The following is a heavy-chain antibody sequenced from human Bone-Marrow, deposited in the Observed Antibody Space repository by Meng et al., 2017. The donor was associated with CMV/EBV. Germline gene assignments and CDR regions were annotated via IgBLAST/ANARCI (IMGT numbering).Heavy chain of an antibody. Sequence: GGSLRLSCAASGFTFSDYYMSWIRQAPGKGLEWVSYISSSGSTIYYADSVKGRFTISRDNAKNSLYLQMNSLRAEDTAVYYCARDMIAYIAARPGPYYYGMDVWGQGTTVTVSS. CDR2: ISSSGSTI. CDR3: ARDMIAYIAARPGPYYYGMDV. D-gene: IGHD6-6*01. J-gene: IGHJ6*02. CDR1: GFTFSDYY. V-gene: IGHV3-11*04.